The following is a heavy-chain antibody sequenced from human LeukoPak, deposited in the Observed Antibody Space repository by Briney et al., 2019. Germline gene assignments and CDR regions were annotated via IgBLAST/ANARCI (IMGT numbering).Heavy chain of an antibody. V-gene: IGHV1-69*05. CDR2: IIPIFGTA. J-gene: IGHJ4*02. CDR1: GGTFSSYA. D-gene: IGHD3-22*01. Sequence: GASVKVSCXASGGTFSSYAISWVRQAPGQGLEWMERIIPIFGTANYAQKFQARVTITTDESTSTAYMKLSSLRSEDTAVYYCASRGSGYYFDYWGQGTLVTVSS. CDR3: ASRGSGYYFDY.